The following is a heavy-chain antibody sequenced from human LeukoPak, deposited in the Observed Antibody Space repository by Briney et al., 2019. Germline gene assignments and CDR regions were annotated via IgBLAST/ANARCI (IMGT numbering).Heavy chain of an antibody. CDR2: ISNTGAFM. CDR3: AKNAGLGTPYYDY. D-gene: IGHD3-10*01. V-gene: IGHV3-23*01. Sequence: PGGSLRLSCAASGFTFANYAMTWVRQVPGKGLEWVSAISNTGAFMYYVDSVKGRFTVSRDNSKSTLYLQMNSLRAEDTAIYYCAKNAGLGTPYYDYWGHGTLVTVSS. J-gene: IGHJ4*01. CDR1: GFTFANYA.